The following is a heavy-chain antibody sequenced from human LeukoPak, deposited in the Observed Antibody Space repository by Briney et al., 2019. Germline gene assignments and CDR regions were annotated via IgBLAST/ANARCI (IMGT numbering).Heavy chain of an antibody. CDR3: ARDSGFGEFNNY. D-gene: IGHD3-10*01. V-gene: IGHV3-66*01. Sequence: GGSLTLSCAASGFTVSSNHMSWVRQAPEKGLEWVSVIYSGGSTYYADSVKGRFTISRDNSKNTLYLQMNTLRAEDTAVYYCARDSGFGEFNNYWGQGTLVTVSS. J-gene: IGHJ4*02. CDR2: IYSGGST. CDR1: GFTVSSNH.